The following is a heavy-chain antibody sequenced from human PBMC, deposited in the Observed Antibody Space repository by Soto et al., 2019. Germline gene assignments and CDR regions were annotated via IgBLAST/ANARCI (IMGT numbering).Heavy chain of an antibody. V-gene: IGHV4-34*01. CDR1: GGSFSGYY. Sequence: PSETLSLTCAVYGGSFSGYYWSWIRQPPGKGLEWIGEINHSGSTNYNPSLKSRVTISVDTSKNQFSLKLSSVTAADTAVYYCARGSQVIDTEGYSSGWTQGNYFDCWGQGTLVTVSS. D-gene: IGHD6-19*01. CDR3: ARGSQVIDTEGYSSGWTQGNYFDC. J-gene: IGHJ4*02. CDR2: INHSGST.